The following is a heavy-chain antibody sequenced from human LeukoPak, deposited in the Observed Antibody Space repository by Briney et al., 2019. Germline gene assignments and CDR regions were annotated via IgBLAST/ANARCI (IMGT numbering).Heavy chain of an antibody. D-gene: IGHD1-26*01. J-gene: IGHJ4*02. CDR2: ICRSGST. Sequence: SETLSLTCSVSEFSVTSIYCWGWIRQPPGKGLEWIGTICRSGSTYYNPSLKSRVTMSLDTSQNQFSMRLISVTAADTAVYYCAGNFDYWGQGTLVTVSS. CDR3: AGNFDY. CDR1: EFSVTSIYC. V-gene: IGHV4-38-2*02.